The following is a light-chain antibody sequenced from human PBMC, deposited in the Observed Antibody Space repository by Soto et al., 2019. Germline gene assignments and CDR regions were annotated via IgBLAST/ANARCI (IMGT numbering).Light chain of an antibody. Sequence: DIVLTQSPATLSLSPGERASLSCRASESIGTFLAWYQQKPGQAPRLLIYDASDRATGVPARFSGSGSGTEFTLTISSLEPEDFAVYYCQQRSSLTFGGGTKVEIK. CDR2: DAS. CDR3: QQRSSLT. CDR1: ESIGTF. J-gene: IGKJ4*01. V-gene: IGKV3-11*01.